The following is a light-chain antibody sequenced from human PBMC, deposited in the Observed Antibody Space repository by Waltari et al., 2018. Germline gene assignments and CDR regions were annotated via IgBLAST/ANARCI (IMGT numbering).Light chain of an antibody. CDR3: QNHERLPAV. Sequence: LVLTQSPGTLSLSPGERATLSCRASQSISRYLAWYQQKPGQAPRLLIYAASSRATGIPDRFSGSGSGTDFSLTISRLEPEDFAVYFCQNHERLPAVFGQGTKVEIK. J-gene: IGKJ1*01. V-gene: IGKV3-20*01. CDR1: QSISRY. CDR2: AAS.